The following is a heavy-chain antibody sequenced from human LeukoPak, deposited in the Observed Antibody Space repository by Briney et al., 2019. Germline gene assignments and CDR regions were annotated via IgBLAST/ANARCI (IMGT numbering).Heavy chain of an antibody. CDR2: ISSSSGYI. J-gene: IGHJ4*02. D-gene: IGHD5-24*01. V-gene: IGHV3-21*01. Sequence: GGSLRLSCAASGVTFSSYSMNWVRQAPGKGLEWVSSISSSSGYIYYADSVKGRFTISKDNAKNSLYLQMNSLRAEDTAIYYCARDLTMATTSLNAYWGQGTLVTVSS. CDR1: GVTFSSYS. CDR3: ARDLTMATTSLNAY.